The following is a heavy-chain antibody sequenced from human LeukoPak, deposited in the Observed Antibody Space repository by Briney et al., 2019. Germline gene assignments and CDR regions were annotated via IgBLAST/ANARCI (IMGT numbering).Heavy chain of an antibody. CDR2: ISYSGRT. Sequence: PSETLSLTCTVSGGSISSYYWSWIRQPPGKGLEWIGYISYSGRTNYNPSLNSRVTISVDTSMNQFSLKLSSVTAADTAVYHCARANYYGSGSNDALDFWGQGTMVTVSS. V-gene: IGHV4-59*01. J-gene: IGHJ3*01. CDR1: GGSISSYY. D-gene: IGHD3-10*01. CDR3: ARANYYGSGSNDALDF.